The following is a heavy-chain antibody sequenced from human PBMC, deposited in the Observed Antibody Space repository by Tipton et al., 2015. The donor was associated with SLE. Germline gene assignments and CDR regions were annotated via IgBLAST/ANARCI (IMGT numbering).Heavy chain of an antibody. CDR2: IYHSGST. D-gene: IGHD3-9*01. CDR1: GGSISSSNW. V-gene: IGHV4-4*02. J-gene: IGHJ5*02. CDR3: ARTKLRYFDWPYNWFDP. Sequence: TLSLTCAVSGGSISSSNWWSWVRQPPGKGLEWIGEIYHSGSTNYNPSLKSRVTISVDKSKNQFSLKLSSVTAADTAVYYCARTKLRYFDWPYNWFDPWGQGTLVTVSS.